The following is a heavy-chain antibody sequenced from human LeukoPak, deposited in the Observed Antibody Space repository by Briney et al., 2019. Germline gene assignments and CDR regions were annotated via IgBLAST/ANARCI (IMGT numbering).Heavy chain of an antibody. V-gene: IGHV4-38-2*02. CDR2: IDHSGST. CDR1: GYSISSGYY. CDR3: AREGYSSGWYSRNSYFDY. Sequence: SETPSLTCTVSGYSISSGYYWGWIRQPPGKGLEWIGSIDHSGSTYYNPSLKSRVTISVDTSKNQFSLKLSSVTAADTAVYYCAREGYSSGWYSRNSYFDYWGQGTLVTVSS. D-gene: IGHD6-19*01. J-gene: IGHJ4*02.